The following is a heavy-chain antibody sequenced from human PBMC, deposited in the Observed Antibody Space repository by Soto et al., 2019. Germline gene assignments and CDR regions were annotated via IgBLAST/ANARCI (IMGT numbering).Heavy chain of an antibody. J-gene: IGHJ5*02. CDR2: IYYSGST. Sequence: SETLSLTCTVSGASINSGDYYWSWIRQPPGKGLEWIGYIYYSGSTYYNPSLKSRVTISVDTSKNQFSLKLSSVTAADTAVYYCAGFSEVAATEINWFDPWGQGTLVTVSS. CDR3: AGFSEVAATEINWFDP. V-gene: IGHV4-30-4*01. D-gene: IGHD2-15*01. CDR1: GASINSGDYY.